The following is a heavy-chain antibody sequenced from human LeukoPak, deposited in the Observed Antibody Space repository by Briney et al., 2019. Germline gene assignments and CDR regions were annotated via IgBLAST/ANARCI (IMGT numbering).Heavy chain of an antibody. CDR2: IKSDGRT. CDR3: ARAPSEIGGYYPKHFRQ. CDR1: GFTLSSYW. V-gene: IGHV3-74*01. Sequence: GGSLRLSCAASGFTLSSYWMHWVRHAPGKGLVWVSRIKSDGRTNYADSVKGGFTISRDNAKNKVSLQMNSLRAEDRGVYYCARAPSEIGGYYPKHFRQGGQGTLVIVPS. J-gene: IGHJ1*01. D-gene: IGHD3-22*01.